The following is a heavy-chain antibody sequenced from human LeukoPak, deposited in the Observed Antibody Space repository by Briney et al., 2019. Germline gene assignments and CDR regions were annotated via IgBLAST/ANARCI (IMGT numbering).Heavy chain of an antibody. CDR1: GFTFSSYS. CDR3: AGDPTSSWETAFDI. D-gene: IGHD1-26*01. J-gene: IGHJ3*02. V-gene: IGHV3-21*04. CDR2: ISSSSSYI. Sequence: PGGSLRLSCAASGFTFSSYSMNWVRQAPGKGLEWVSSISSSSSYIYYADSVKGRFTISRDNSKNTVYLQMNSLRAEDTAVYYCAGDPTSSWETAFDIWGQGTMVTVSS.